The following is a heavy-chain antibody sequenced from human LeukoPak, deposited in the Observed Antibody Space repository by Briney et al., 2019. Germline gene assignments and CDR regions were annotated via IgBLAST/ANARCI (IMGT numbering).Heavy chain of an antibody. V-gene: IGHV3-30*03. CDR3: SRDSNIAAAAYYFDY. CDR2: IANDGRDK. J-gene: IGHJ4*02. Sequence: GGSPRLSCEASGFTFSSYPMHWVRQAPGKGLERVAVIANDGRDKKYADSVKGRFTISRDNSENTVYLQMNSLRVEDTAVFYCSRDSNIAAAAYYFDYWGQGTLVTVSS. D-gene: IGHD6-13*01. CDR1: GFTFSSYP.